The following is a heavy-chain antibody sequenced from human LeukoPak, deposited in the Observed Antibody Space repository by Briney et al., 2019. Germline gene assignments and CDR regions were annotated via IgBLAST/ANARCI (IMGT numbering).Heavy chain of an antibody. CDR2: INPNSGGT. CDR3: ARQYSSSGNWFDP. D-gene: IGHD6-13*01. V-gene: IGHV1-2*02. CDR1: GYTFTGYY. Sequence: ASVKVSCKASGYTFTGYYMHWVRQAPGQGLEWMGWINPNSGGTNYAQKFQGRVTMTRDTSISTAYMELSRLRSDDTAVYYCARQYSSSGNWFDPWGQGTLVTVSS. J-gene: IGHJ5*02.